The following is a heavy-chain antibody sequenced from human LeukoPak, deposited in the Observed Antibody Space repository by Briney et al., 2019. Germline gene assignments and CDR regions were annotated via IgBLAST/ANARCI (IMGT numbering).Heavy chain of an antibody. D-gene: IGHD3-22*01. Sequence: GGSLRLSCAASGFTFSSYPMAWIRQAPGKGLEWVSTIRSSGDGTYYADSVRGRFTISRDNSKNTLFLQMGSLRAEDMAVYYCARDQGDSSGYFGYWGQGTLVTVSS. CDR3: ARDQGDSSGYFGY. V-gene: IGHV3-23*01. CDR1: GFTFSSYP. J-gene: IGHJ4*02. CDR2: IRSSGDGT.